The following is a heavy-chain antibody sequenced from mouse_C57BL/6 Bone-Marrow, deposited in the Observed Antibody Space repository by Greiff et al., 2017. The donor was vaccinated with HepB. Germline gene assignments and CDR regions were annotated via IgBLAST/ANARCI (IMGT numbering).Heavy chain of an antibody. CDR3: ARDEAFYYDYEFAY. CDR2: IYPRSGNT. Sequence: QVQLVESGAELARPGASVKLSCKASGYTFTSYGISWVKQRTGQGLEWIGEIYPRSGNTYYNEKFKGKATLTADKSSSTAYMELRSLTSEDSAVYFCARDEAFYYDYEFAYWGQGTLVTVSA. D-gene: IGHD2-4*01. CDR1: GYTFTSYG. J-gene: IGHJ3*01. V-gene: IGHV1-81*01.